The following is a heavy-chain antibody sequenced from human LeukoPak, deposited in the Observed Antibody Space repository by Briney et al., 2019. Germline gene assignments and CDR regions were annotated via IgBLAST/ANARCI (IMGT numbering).Heavy chain of an antibody. CDR3: ARDIKSPQPTVVVPAAPLDV. D-gene: IGHD2-2*01. CDR2: ISSSSSYI. CDR1: GFTFSSYS. V-gene: IGHV3-21*01. J-gene: IGHJ6*04. Sequence: PGGSLRLSCAASGFTFSSYSMNWVRQAPGKGLEWVSSISSSSSYIYYADSVKGRFTISRDNAKNSLYLQMNSLRAEDTAVYYCARDIKSPQPTVVVPAAPLDVWGKGTTVTVSS.